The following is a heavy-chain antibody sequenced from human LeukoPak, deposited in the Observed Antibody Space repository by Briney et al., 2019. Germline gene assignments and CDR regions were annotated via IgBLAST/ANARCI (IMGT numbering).Heavy chain of an antibody. D-gene: IGHD4-17*01. CDR3: AKSRSRDTVTTYYYYGMDV. Sequence: GGSLRLSCAASGFAFSSYVMHWVRQAPGKGLEWVAVISNDGNVKYYADSVRGRFTISRDNSKNTLYLQMNSLRAEDTAVYYCAKSRSRDTVTTYYYYGMDVWGQGTTVTVSS. CDR2: ISNDGNVK. CDR1: GFAFSSYV. V-gene: IGHV3-30*04. J-gene: IGHJ6*02.